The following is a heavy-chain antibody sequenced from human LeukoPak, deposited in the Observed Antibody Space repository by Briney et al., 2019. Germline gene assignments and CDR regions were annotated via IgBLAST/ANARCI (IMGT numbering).Heavy chain of an antibody. CDR1: GGSFSGYY. CDR3: ARGPKWLRSQLDY. CDR2: INHSGST. V-gene: IGHV4-34*01. Sequence: SETLSLTCAVCGGSFSGYYWSWIRQPPGKGLEWIGEINHSGSTNHNPSLKSRVTISVDTSKNQFSLKLSSVTAADTAVYYCARGPKWLRSQLDYWGQGTLVIVSS. D-gene: IGHD5-12*01. J-gene: IGHJ4*02.